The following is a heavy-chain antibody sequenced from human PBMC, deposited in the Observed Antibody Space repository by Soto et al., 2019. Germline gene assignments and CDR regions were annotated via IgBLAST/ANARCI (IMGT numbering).Heavy chain of an antibody. CDR3: ARGGRYRYAMDV. J-gene: IGHJ6*02. D-gene: IGHD1-1*01. CDR2: IYHSGTT. CDR1: GGSLSPYY. V-gene: IGHV4-59*01. Sequence: QVQLQESSTGLVKPSETLSLTCTVSGGSLSPYYWIWIRQPPGKGLEWIGYIYHSGTTNYNPSLKSRVSISVDTSKNQFSLKLSSVTAADTAVYYCARGGRYRYAMDVWGQGTTVSVSS.